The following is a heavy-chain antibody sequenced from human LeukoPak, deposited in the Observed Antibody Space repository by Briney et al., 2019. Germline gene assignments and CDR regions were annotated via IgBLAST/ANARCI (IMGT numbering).Heavy chain of an antibody. D-gene: IGHD4-17*01. CDR1: GGSISSYY. J-gene: IGHJ4*02. CDR3: AADYGDYQFFDY. CDR2: IYTSGST. Sequence: SETLSLTCTVSGGSISSYYWSWIRQPAGKGLEWIGRIYTSGSTNYNPSLKSRVTMSVDTSKNQFSLKLSSVAAADTAVYYCAADYGDYQFFDYWGQGTLVTVSS. V-gene: IGHV4-4*07.